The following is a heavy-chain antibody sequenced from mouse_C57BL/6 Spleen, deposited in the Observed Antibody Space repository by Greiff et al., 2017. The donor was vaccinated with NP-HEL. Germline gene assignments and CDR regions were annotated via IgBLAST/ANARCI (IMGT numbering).Heavy chain of an antibody. D-gene: IGHD4-1*02. CDR1: GCTVSSYT. J-gene: IGHJ2*01. CDR3: ARYTPTGSDFDY. V-gene: IGHV5-9*01. Sequence: EVQLVESGGGLVKPGGSRKIDCAVFGCTVSSYTSSWVRQTPEKRLEWVATISGGGGDTYYPDSVKGRFTISRDNAKNTLYLQMSSLRSEDTALYYCARYTPTGSDFDYWGQGTTLTVSS. CDR2: ISGGGGDT.